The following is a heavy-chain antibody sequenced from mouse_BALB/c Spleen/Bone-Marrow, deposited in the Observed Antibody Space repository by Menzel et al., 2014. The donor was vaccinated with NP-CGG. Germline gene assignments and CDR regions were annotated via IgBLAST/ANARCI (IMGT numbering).Heavy chain of an antibody. Sequence: VQLKDSGPELVKPGASVKISCKASGYSFTGYYMHWVKQSHGNSLDWIGYIYPYNGVSSYNQKFKGKATLSVDKSSSTAYMELRSLTSDDSAVYYCESRGEYFDVWGAGTMVTVSS. CDR1: GYSFTGYY. CDR2: IYPYNGVS. CDR3: ESRGEYFDV. V-gene: IGHV1-31*01. J-gene: IGHJ1*01.